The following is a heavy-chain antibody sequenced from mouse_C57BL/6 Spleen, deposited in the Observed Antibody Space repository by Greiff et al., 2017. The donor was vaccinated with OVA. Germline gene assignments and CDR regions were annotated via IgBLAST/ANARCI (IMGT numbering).Heavy chain of an antibody. Sequence: QVQLQQPVAELVKPGASVKMSCKASGYTFTSYWITWVKQRPGQGLEWIGDIYPGSGSTNYNEKFKSKATLTVDTSSSTAYMQLSSLTSEDSAVYYCAREGYDGYYVRYFDYWGQGTTLTVSS. D-gene: IGHD2-3*01. CDR2: IYPGSGST. J-gene: IGHJ2*01. CDR3: AREGYDGYYVRYFDY. V-gene: IGHV1-55*01. CDR1: GYTFTSYW.